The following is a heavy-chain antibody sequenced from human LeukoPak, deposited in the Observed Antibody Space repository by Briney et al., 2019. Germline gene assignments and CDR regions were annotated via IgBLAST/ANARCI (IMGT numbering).Heavy chain of an antibody. J-gene: IGHJ5*02. CDR2: INAGNGNT. D-gene: IGHD5-12*01. Sequence: ASVKVSCKASGYTFTSYDINWVRQATGQGLEWMGWINAGNGNTKYSQKFQGRVTITRDTSASTAYMELSSLRSEDTAVYYCARDSEATLMNWFDPWGQGTLVTVSS. V-gene: IGHV1-3*01. CDR1: GYTFTSYD. CDR3: ARDSEATLMNWFDP.